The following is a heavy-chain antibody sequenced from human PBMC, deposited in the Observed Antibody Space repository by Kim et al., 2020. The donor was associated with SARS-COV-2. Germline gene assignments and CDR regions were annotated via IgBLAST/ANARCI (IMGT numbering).Heavy chain of an antibody. D-gene: IGHD3-10*01. V-gene: IGHV5-10-1*01. Sequence: KYSPSFQGHVTISTDKSISTAYLQWSSLKASDTAMYYCARHPSGSGSYFDYWGQGTLVTVSS. CDR3: ARHPSGSGSYFDY. J-gene: IGHJ4*02.